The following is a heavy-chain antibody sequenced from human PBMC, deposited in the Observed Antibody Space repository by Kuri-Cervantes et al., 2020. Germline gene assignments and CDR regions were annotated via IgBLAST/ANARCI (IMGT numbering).Heavy chain of an antibody. CDR1: GFTFSNYG. D-gene: IGHD3-16*01. V-gene: IGHV3-30*19. J-gene: IGHJ6*02. Sequence: GGSLRLSCAASGFTFSNYGMHWVRQAPGKGLEWVAIISYDGSNKYYADSVKGRFTISRDNSKNTLYLQMNSPRAEDTAVYYCARGNVKAPADGMDVWGQGTTVTVSS. CDR2: ISYDGSNK. CDR3: ARGNVKAPADGMDV.